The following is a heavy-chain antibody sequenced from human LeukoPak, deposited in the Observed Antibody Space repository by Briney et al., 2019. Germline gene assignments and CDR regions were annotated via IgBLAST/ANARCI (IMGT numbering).Heavy chain of an antibody. D-gene: IGHD4-23*01. CDR2: IIPFFGTA. V-gene: IGHV1-69*13. CDR3: AGESDYGGNSVPAAFDI. CDR1: GGTFSSYA. Sequence: ASVKVSCKASGGTFSSYAISWVRQAPGQGLEWMGGIIPFFGTANYAQKFQGRVTITADESTSTAYMELSSLRSEDTAVYYCAGESDYGGNSVPAAFDIWGQGTMVTVS. J-gene: IGHJ3*02.